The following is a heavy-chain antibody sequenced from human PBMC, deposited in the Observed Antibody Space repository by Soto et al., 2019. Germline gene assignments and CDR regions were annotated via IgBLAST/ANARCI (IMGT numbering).Heavy chain of an antibody. CDR1: GGSISSADYY. J-gene: IGHJ6*02. CDR3: ARDLWVEPELYYYGMDV. D-gene: IGHD1-1*01. V-gene: IGHV4-30-4*01. CDR2: IFYSGTT. Sequence: KPSETLSLTCTVSGGSISSADYYWSWIRQTPGKGLEWIGHIFYSGTTYYNPSLKSRLTISVDTSKNHFSLRLTPVTAADTAVYYCARDLWVEPELYYYGMDVWGQGTTVTVSS.